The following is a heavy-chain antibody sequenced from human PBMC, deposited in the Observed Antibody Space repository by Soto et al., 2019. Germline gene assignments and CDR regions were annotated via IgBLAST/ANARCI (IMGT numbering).Heavy chain of an antibody. CDR2: IIPIFGTA. CDR1: GGTFSSYA. D-gene: IGHD6-6*01. CDR3: ARDLSSSYYYYGMDV. V-gene: IGHV1-69*06. Sequence: ASVKVSCKASGGTFSSYAISWVRQAPGQGLEWMGGIIPIFGTANYAQKFQGRVTITADKSTNTAYMELSSLRSEDTAVYYCARDLSSSYYYYGMDVWGQGTTVTVSS. J-gene: IGHJ6*02.